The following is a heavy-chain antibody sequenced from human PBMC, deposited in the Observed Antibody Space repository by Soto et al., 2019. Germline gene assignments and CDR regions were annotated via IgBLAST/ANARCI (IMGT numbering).Heavy chain of an antibody. V-gene: IGHV1-69*13. D-gene: IGHD5-18*01. CDR2: IIPIFGTA. CDR3: ASAPRGYSYQSS. J-gene: IGHJ5*02. Sequence: ASVKVSCKASGGTFSSYAISWVRQAPGQGLEWMGGIIPIFGTANYAQKFQGRVTITADESTSTAYMELSSLRSEDTAVYYCASAPRGYSYQSSSGQGTLVTVSS. CDR1: GGTFSSYA.